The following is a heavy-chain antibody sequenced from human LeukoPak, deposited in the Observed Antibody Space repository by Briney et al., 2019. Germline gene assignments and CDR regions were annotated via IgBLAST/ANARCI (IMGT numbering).Heavy chain of an antibody. CDR3: LQYNSGST. Sequence: PGGSLRLSCAASGFTFSNYWMSWVRQAPGKGLEWVANIKKDGSEKYHVDSVKGRFTVSRDNAKNSLYLQMNSLRDEDTAVYYCLQYNSGSTWGQGTQVTVSS. V-gene: IGHV3-7*01. D-gene: IGHD1-14*01. CDR2: IKKDGSEK. J-gene: IGHJ5*02. CDR1: GFTFSNYW.